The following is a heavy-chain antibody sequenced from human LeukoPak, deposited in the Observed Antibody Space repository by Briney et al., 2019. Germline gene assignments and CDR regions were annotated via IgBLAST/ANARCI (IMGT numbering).Heavy chain of an antibody. J-gene: IGHJ4*02. V-gene: IGHV3-9*01. CDR3: AKGDSGSYYRPYYFDY. CDR1: GFTFDDYA. D-gene: IGHD1-26*01. CDR2: ISWNSGSI. Sequence: TGGSLRLSCAASGFTFDDYAMHWVRQAPGKGLEWVSGISWNSGSIGYADSVKGRFTISRDNAKNSLYLQMNSLRAEDTALYYCAKGDSGSYYRPYYFDYWGQGTLVTVSS.